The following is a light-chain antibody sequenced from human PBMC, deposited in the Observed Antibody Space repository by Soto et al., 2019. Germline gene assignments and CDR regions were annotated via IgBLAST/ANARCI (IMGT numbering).Light chain of an antibody. J-gene: IGKJ3*01. Sequence: TQSPGTLSMSPGEGAILFCGASQSVSSNYLAWYQQKPGQAPRLLMYGASTRATGIPDRFSGGGSGTDFTLTISRLEPEDFAVYFCQQYAYSPPTFGPGTKVDIK. CDR1: QSVSSNY. CDR3: QQYAYSPPT. CDR2: GAS. V-gene: IGKV3-20*01.